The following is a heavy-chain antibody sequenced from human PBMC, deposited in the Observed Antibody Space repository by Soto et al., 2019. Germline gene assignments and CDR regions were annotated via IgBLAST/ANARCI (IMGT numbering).Heavy chain of an antibody. D-gene: IGHD3-3*01. J-gene: IGHJ6*02. V-gene: IGHV3-11*04. Sequence: GGSLSLSCTASGFNFSDYYMSWIRQAPGKGLEWVSYISSSGSTIYYADSVKGRFTISRDNSKNTLYLQMNSLRAEDTAVYYCARDQGFTIFGVVSYYYYAMDVWGQGTTVTVSS. CDR1: GFNFSDYY. CDR3: ARDQGFTIFGVVSYYYYAMDV. CDR2: ISSSGSTI.